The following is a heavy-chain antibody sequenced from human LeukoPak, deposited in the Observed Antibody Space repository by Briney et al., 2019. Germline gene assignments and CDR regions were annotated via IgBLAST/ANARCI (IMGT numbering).Heavy chain of an antibody. CDR2: IYYSGST. J-gene: IGHJ6*02. CDR1: GGSISSYY. V-gene: IGHV4-59*01. Sequence: PSETLSLTCTVSGGSISSYYWSWIRQPPGKGLEWIGYIYYSGSTNSNPSLKSRVTISVDTSKNQFSLKLSSVTAADTAVYYCARVHPSGREGYYYYGMDVWGQGTTVTVSS. CDR3: ARVHPSGREGYYYYGMDV. D-gene: IGHD1-26*01.